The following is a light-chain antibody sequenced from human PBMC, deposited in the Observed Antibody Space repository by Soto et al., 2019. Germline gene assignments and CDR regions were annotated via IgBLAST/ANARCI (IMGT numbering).Light chain of an antibody. V-gene: IGKV3-15*01. CDR2: DAS. Sequence: VMTQSPATLSLSPGERAALSCRASRNVSNSLAWYQQKPGLSPRLLMYDASSRATGVPARFSGSGSGTEFTLTISSLLSEDFAVYSCQQYKRWPPITFGQGTRLEIK. J-gene: IGKJ5*01. CDR3: QQYKRWPPIT. CDR1: RNVSNS.